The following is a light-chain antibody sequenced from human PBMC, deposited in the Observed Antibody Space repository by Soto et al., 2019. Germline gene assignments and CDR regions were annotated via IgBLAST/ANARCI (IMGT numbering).Light chain of an antibody. J-gene: IGKJ1*01. CDR2: DAS. CDR1: QSISDR. Sequence: DLQMTQSPSTLSASLGDRVTITCRASQSISDRLAWYQHKPGEAPKVLIFDASRLESGVPSSFSGSGSGTEFSLTISSLQTVELGTYDCQHYGYVWTCGQETKV. CDR3: QHYGYVWT. V-gene: IGKV1-5*01.